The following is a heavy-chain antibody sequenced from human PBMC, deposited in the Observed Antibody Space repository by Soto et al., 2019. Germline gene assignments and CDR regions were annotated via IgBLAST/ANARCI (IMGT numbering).Heavy chain of an antibody. D-gene: IGHD4-17*01. J-gene: IGHJ5*02. CDR3: AKDGLPTVRTRGWFDP. Sequence: AASWGKFGDHAMRRIRQAPEKGLEWVSGIRGSGNSTYYADSVKGRFTISRDNSKNTLYLQMNSLRAEDTAIYYCAKDGLPTVRTRGWFDPWGQGTLVTVIS. CDR2: IRGSGNST. V-gene: IGHV3-23*01. CDR1: WGKFGDHA.